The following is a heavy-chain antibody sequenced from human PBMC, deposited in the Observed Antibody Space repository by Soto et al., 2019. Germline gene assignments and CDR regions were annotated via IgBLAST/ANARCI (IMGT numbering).Heavy chain of an antibody. V-gene: IGHV4-39*01. CDR3: ARHPSDFWFDP. CDR1: GGSISSSS. D-gene: IGHD2-21*02. J-gene: IGHJ5*02. Sequence: SETLSLTCTVSGGSISSSSWGWIRQPPGKGLEWIGSIYYSGSTYYNPSLKSRVTVSVDTSKNQFSLKLSSVTAADTAVYYCARHPSDFWFDPWGQGTLVTVSS. CDR2: IYYSGST.